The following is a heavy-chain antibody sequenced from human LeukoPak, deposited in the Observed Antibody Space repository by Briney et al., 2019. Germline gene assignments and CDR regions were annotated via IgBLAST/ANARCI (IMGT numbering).Heavy chain of an antibody. V-gene: IGHV3-7*01. CDR1: GFIFSDFS. CDR2: VSEDGNEI. Sequence: GGSLRLSCTVSGFIFSDFSMSWVRQAPGKGLEWVAKVSEDGNEIFYVDSVKGRFTISRDNTKKSLYLQLNGLRPEGSAVYYCARPRGCGSARCNNFDYWGQGTLVTVSS. D-gene: IGHD2-2*01. J-gene: IGHJ4*02. CDR3: ARPRGCGSARCNNFDY.